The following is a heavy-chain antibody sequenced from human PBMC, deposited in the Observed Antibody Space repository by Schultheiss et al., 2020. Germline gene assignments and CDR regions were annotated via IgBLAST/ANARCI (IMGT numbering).Heavy chain of an antibody. D-gene: IGHD4-23*01. V-gene: IGHV4-30-2*01. Sequence: SETLPLTCAVSGGSISSGGYSWSWIRQPPGKGLEWIGYIYHSGSTYYNPSLKSRVTISVDRSKNQFSLKLSSVTAADTAVYYCARHDYGGAQAEYFQHWGQGTLVTVSS. CDR3: ARHDYGGAQAEYFQH. CDR1: GGSISSGGYS. J-gene: IGHJ1*01. CDR2: IYHSGST.